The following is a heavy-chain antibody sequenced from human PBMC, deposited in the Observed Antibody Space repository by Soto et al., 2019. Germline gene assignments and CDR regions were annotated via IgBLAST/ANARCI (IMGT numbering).Heavy chain of an antibody. Sequence: GPGVKVSFQTCGWTFANFDFSWVRQAPGQGLEWMGWVSNRNGVTNYAENFQDRVTISTAYLQWSSLKASDTAMYYCARQLSHICDSWGQGTLVTVSS. V-gene: IGHV1-18*04. D-gene: IGHD1-1*01. CDR2: VSNRNGVT. CDR3: ARQLSHICDS. CDR1: GWTFANFD. J-gene: IGHJ4*02.